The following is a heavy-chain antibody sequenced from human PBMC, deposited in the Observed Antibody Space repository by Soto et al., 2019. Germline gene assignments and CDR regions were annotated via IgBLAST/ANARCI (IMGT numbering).Heavy chain of an antibody. CDR2: IYHSGST. D-gene: IGHD3-22*01. CDR1: GGSLSSSNW. CDR3: ARITTYYYDSSGYRYPNWFDP. Sequence: SETLSLTCAVSGGSLSSSNWWSWVRQPPGKGLEWIGEIYHSGSTNYNPSLKSRVTISVDKSKNQFSLKLSSVTAADTAVSYCARITTYYYDSSGYRYPNWFDPWGQGTLVTVST. V-gene: IGHV4-4*02. J-gene: IGHJ5*02.